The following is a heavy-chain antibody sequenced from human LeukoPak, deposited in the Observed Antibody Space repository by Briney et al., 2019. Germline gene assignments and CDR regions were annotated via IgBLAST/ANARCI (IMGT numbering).Heavy chain of an antibody. CDR2: IYHSGST. D-gene: IGHD2-8*02. CDR3: ARDQVECTGGTCQSRVGFDF. Sequence: PSETLSLTCAVSGGFISSSNWWSWVRQPPGKGLEWIGEIYHSGSTNYNPSLKSRVTISVDTSKNQFSLRLSSVTAADTAVYYCARDQVECTGGTCQSRVGFDFWGQGTLVTVSS. J-gene: IGHJ4*02. CDR1: GGFISSSNW. V-gene: IGHV4-4*02.